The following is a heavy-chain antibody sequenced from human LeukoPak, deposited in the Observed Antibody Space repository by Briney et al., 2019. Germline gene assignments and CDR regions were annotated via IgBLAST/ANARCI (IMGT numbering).Heavy chain of an antibody. Sequence: GGSLRLSCAASGFTFSGSIMHWVRQASGKGLEWVGLIRSKANNYATAYAASVKGRFTISRDDSKNTAYLQMNSLKTEDTAVYYCYSSDWSPSGPFDNWGQGTLVTVSS. J-gene: IGHJ4*02. D-gene: IGHD6-19*01. V-gene: IGHV3-73*01. CDR2: IRSKANNYAT. CDR3: YSSDWSPSGPFDN. CDR1: GFTFSGSI.